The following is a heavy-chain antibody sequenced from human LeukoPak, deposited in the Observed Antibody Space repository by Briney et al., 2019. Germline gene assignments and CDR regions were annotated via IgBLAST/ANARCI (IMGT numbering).Heavy chain of an antibody. CDR2: INTSGST. V-gene: IGHV4-61*02. CDR3: ASIQSYYFGLDV. Sequence: SDTLSLTCTVSGGSISSGSYYWSWIRQPAGKGLEWIGRINTSGSTNYNPSLKSRVTISVDTSKNQFSLKLSAVTAADTAVYYCASIQSYYFGLDVWGQGTTVTVSS. D-gene: IGHD4-11*01. CDR1: GGSISSGSYY. J-gene: IGHJ6*02.